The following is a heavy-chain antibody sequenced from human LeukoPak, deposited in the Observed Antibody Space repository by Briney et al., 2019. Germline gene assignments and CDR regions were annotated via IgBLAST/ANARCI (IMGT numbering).Heavy chain of an antibody. J-gene: IGHJ4*02. CDR3: ARGNYDFWSGYYNNPFDY. CDR2: IYTSGST. D-gene: IGHD3-3*01. Sequence: SETLSLTCTVSGGSISSYYWSWIRRPAGKGLEWIGRIYTSGSTDYNPSLKSRVTMSVDTSKNQFSLKLSSVTAADTAVYYCARGNYDFWSGYYNNPFDYWGQGTLVTVSS. CDR1: GGSISSYY. V-gene: IGHV4-4*07.